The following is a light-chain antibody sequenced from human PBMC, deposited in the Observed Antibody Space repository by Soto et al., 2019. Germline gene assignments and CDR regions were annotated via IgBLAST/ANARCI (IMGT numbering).Light chain of an antibody. Sequence: QSALTQPASVSGSPGQSITISCTGTSSDVGGYNYVSWYQQHPGKAPKFMIYDVSNRPSGVSTRFSGSESGNTASLTISGLQAEDEADYYCNSYTTSNTRQIVLGTGTKVTVL. CDR1: SSDVGGYNY. CDR3: NSYTTSNTRQIV. J-gene: IGLJ1*01. CDR2: DVS. V-gene: IGLV2-14*01.